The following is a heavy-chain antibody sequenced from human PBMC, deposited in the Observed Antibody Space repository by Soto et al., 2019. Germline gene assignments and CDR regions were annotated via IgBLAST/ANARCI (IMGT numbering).Heavy chain of an antibody. V-gene: IGHV1-8*01. CDR1: GYTFTSYD. CDR2: MNPNSGNT. Sequence: ASVKVSCKDSGYTFTSYDINWVRQATGQGLEWMGWMNPNSGNTGYAQKFQGRVTMTRNTSISTAYMELSSLRSEDTAVYYCARGLKVNYDFWSGYYSKLGNWFDPWGQGTLVTVSS. CDR3: ARGLKVNYDFWSGYYSKLGNWFDP. D-gene: IGHD3-3*01. J-gene: IGHJ5*02.